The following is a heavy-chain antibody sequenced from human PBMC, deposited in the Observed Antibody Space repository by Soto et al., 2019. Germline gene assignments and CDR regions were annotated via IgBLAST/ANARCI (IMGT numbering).Heavy chain of an antibody. CDR3: ARGRTGTTSYFEY. Sequence: VQLVQSGAEVKKPGASVKVSCKASGYTFTGYYLYWVRQAPGQGLEWMGWINPNSGGTNYAQKLQGRVTMTRYTSISTAYMELSRLRSDDTAVYYCARGRTGTTSYFEYWGQGNLVTVSS. D-gene: IGHD1-1*01. V-gene: IGHV1-2*02. J-gene: IGHJ4*02. CDR1: GYTFTGYY. CDR2: INPNSGGT.